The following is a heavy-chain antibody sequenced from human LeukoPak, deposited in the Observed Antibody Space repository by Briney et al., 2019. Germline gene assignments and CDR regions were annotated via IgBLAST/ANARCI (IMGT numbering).Heavy chain of an antibody. CDR1: GFTFSSYW. CDR2: IYSSANT. CDR3: ARDSDYPDY. Sequence: GGSLRLSCAASGFTFSSYWMHWVRQAPGKGLEWVSVIYSSANTYYADSVKGRFTISRDTSKNTVYLQMNSLRAEDTAVYYCARDSDYPDYWGQGTLVTVS. J-gene: IGHJ4*02. D-gene: IGHD4/OR15-4a*01. V-gene: IGHV3-66*01.